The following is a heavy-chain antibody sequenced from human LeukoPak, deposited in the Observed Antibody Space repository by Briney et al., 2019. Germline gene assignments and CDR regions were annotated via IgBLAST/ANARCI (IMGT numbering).Heavy chain of an antibody. J-gene: IGHJ4*02. CDR1: GGSVSSGSYY. Sequence: PSETLSLTCTVSGGSVSSGSYYWSWIRQPPGKGLEWIGYIYYSGSTNYNPSLKSRVTISADTSKNQFSLKLSSVTAADTAVYYCARVTVTPGELRFDYWGQGTLVTVSS. D-gene: IGHD4-11*01. V-gene: IGHV4-61*01. CDR2: IYYSGST. CDR3: ARVTVTPGELRFDY.